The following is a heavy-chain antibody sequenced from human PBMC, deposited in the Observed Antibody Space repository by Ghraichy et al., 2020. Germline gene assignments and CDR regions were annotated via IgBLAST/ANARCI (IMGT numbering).Heavy chain of an antibody. CDR2: ISSSGSTI. D-gene: IGHD3-22*01. CDR1: GFTFSSYE. J-gene: IGHJ4*02. CDR3: AREPPYYYDSSGYSDY. V-gene: IGHV3-48*03. Sequence: GGSLRLSCAASGFTFSSYEMNWVRQAPGKGLEWVSYISSSGSTIYYADSVKGRFTISRDNAKNSLYLQMNSPRAEDTAVYYCAREPPYYYDSSGYSDYWGQGTLVTVSS.